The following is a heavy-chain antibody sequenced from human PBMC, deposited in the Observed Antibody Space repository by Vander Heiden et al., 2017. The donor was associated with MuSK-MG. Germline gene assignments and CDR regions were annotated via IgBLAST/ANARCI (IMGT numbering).Heavy chain of an antibody. Sequence: EVQLLESGGGLVQPGGSLRLSCAASGFTFSRYARSWVRQAPGKGLEWVSAISGSGGSTYYADSVKGRFTISRDNSKNTLYLQMNSLRAEDTAVYYCARAYYYGSGSPNWFDPWGQGTLVTVSS. J-gene: IGHJ5*02. CDR1: GFTFSRYA. V-gene: IGHV3-23*01. CDR3: ARAYYYGSGSPNWFDP. CDR2: ISGSGGST. D-gene: IGHD3-10*01.